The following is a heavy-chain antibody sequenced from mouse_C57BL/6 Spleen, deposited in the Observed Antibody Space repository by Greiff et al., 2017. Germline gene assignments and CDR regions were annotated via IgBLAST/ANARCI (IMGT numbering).Heavy chain of an antibody. Sequence: VQLQQSGAELVRPGASVKLSCTASGFNIKDDYMHWVKQRPEQGLEWIGWIDPENGDTEYASKFQGKATITADTSSNTAYLQLSSLTSEDTAVYYCTKTYGSSSWFAYWGQGTLVTVSA. CDR1: GFNIKDDY. D-gene: IGHD1-1*01. CDR3: TKTYGSSSWFAY. V-gene: IGHV14-4*01. CDR2: IDPENGDT. J-gene: IGHJ3*01.